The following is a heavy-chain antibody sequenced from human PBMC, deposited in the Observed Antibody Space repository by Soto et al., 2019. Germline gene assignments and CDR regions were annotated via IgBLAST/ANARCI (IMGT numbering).Heavy chain of an antibody. CDR3: ARKFDYDSSGHYYAY. J-gene: IGHJ4*02. Sequence: VKISCTASGVTFSRHAFSLVRQAPGQGLEWMGGIIPMFGTPNYSEKFQGRLSITADESTTTVYMQLSSLRSEDTAVYYCARKFDYDSSGHYYAYWGQGTLVTVSS. D-gene: IGHD3-22*01. V-gene: IGHV1-69*13. CDR2: IIPMFGTP. CDR1: GVTFSRHA.